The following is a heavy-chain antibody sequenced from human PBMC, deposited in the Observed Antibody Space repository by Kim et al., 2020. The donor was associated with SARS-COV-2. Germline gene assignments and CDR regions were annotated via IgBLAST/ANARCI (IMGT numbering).Heavy chain of an antibody. D-gene: IGHD1-26*01. CDR1: GFTFSTYG. V-gene: IGHV3-30*18. Sequence: GGSLRLSCAASGFTFSTYGKHWVRQAPGQGLEGVSVITSDGNNKYYADSVKGRFTVSRENSKNTLYLQMNSLRAEDTALYYCAKGGLTTGGYVHLDSWGQGTLVTVSS. J-gene: IGHJ4*02. CDR3: AKGGLTTGGYVHLDS. CDR2: ITSDGNNK.